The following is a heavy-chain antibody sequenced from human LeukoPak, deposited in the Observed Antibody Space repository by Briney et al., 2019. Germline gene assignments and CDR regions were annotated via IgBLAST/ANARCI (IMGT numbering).Heavy chain of an antibody. D-gene: IGHD2-15*01. J-gene: IGHJ4*02. CDR2: FKNDGSRT. CDR1: GVTFSRYW. V-gene: IGHV3-74*01. Sequence: PGGSLRLSCAASGVTFSRYWMHWVRQSPGKGLVWVSRFKNDGSRTAYADAVKGRFTISRDNAKNTLYLQMNSLSADDTAVYYCVREPYCSGGSCYTSGFDCWGQGTLVTVSS. CDR3: VREPYCSGGSCYTSGFDC.